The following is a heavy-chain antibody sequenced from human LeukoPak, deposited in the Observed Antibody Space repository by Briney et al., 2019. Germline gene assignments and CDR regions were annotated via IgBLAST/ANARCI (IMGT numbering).Heavy chain of an antibody. J-gene: IGHJ4*02. Sequence: GGSLRLSCAAYGFTFSRYEMNWVRQGPGKGVERGSYISSSGSTIYYADSVKGRFTISRDKEKKSLYLQMNRLRAEDTAVYYCARDRYGDENYWGQGTLVTVSS. D-gene: IGHD4-17*01. V-gene: IGHV3-48*03. CDR2: ISSSGSTI. CDR1: GFTFSRYE. CDR3: ARDRYGDENY.